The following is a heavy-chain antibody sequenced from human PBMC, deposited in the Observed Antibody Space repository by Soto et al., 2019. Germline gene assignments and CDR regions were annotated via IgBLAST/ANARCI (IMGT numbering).Heavy chain of an antibody. CDR3: ATQAEGRLATFDY. V-gene: IGHV3-23*01. CDR2: IGGSSTFT. CDR1: GFTFYNFA. D-gene: IGHD3-9*01. Sequence: EVQLLESGGGLVQPGGSLKLSCTASGFTFYNFAMTWVRQAPGKGLEWVSTIGGSSTFTYYADSVKGRFTISRDNSKNTLYLQMNSLRAEDAAIYYCATQAEGRLATFDYWGQGTLVTVSS. J-gene: IGHJ4*02.